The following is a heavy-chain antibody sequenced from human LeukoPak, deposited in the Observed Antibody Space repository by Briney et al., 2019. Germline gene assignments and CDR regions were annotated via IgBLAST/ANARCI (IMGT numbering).Heavy chain of an antibody. Sequence: GGSLRLSCAASGFTFSSYEMNWVRQAPGKGLEWVSYISSSGSTIYYADSVKGRFTISRDNAKNSLYLQMNSLRAEDTAVYYCARDHHYDSSDYYFAPFDYWGQGTLVTVSS. CDR3: ARDHHYDSSDYYFAPFDY. CDR1: GFTFSSYE. J-gene: IGHJ4*02. CDR2: ISSSGSTI. D-gene: IGHD3-22*01. V-gene: IGHV3-48*03.